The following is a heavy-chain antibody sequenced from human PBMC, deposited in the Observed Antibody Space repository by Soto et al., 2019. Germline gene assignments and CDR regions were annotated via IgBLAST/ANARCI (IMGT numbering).Heavy chain of an antibody. Sequence: SETLSLTCTVSGGSISSSSYYWGWIRQPPGKGLEWIGSIYYSGSTYYNPSLKSRVTISVDTSKNQFSLKLSSVTAADTAVYYCARLGGNDYIWGSYRNDAFDIWGQGTMVTV. CDR3: ARLGGNDYIWGSYRNDAFDI. CDR1: GGSISSSSYY. D-gene: IGHD3-16*02. CDR2: IYYSGST. J-gene: IGHJ3*02. V-gene: IGHV4-39*01.